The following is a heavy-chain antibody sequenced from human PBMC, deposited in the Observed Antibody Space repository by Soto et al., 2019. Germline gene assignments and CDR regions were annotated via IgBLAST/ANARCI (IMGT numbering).Heavy chain of an antibody. Sequence: GGSLRLSCAASGFTFSSYGMHWVRQAPGKGLEWVAVIWYDGSNKYYADSVKGRFTISRDNSKNTLYLQMNSLRAEDTAVYYCARDRSLYSYGLYYYYGMDFWGQGTSVPVSS. D-gene: IGHD5-18*01. CDR3: ARDRSLYSYGLYYYYGMDF. V-gene: IGHV3-33*01. CDR1: GFTFSSYG. CDR2: IWYDGSNK. J-gene: IGHJ6*02.